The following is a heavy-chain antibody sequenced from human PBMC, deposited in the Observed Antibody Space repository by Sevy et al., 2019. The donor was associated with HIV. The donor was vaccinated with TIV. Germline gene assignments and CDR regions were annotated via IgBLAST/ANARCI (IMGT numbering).Heavy chain of an antibody. Sequence: ASVKVSCKASGYTLTTYYMHWERQAPGRGLEWMGIINPSGVNTNYAQKFQGRVTMTRDTSTSTVYMELSRLRSEDTAVYYCARALEIYRSSGYWFDPWGQGTLVTVSS. V-gene: IGHV1-46*01. CDR3: ARALEIYRSSGYWFDP. D-gene: IGHD6-6*01. CDR2: INPSGVNT. J-gene: IGHJ5*02. CDR1: GYTLTTYY.